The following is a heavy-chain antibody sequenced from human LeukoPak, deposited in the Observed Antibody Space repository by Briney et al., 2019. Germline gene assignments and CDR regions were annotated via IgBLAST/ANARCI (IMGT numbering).Heavy chain of an antibody. J-gene: IGHJ4*02. CDR2: INVDGGTT. D-gene: IGHD1-20*01. CDR1: GFTFSSYW. V-gene: IGHV3-74*01. CDR3: ARDMTGPLDY. Sequence: PGGSLRLSCEAPGFTFSSYWMHWVRQAPGKGLVWISRINVDGGTTDYADSVRGRFTTSRDNAKNTLYLQMNNLRAEDTAVYYCARDMTGPLDYWGQGTLVTASS.